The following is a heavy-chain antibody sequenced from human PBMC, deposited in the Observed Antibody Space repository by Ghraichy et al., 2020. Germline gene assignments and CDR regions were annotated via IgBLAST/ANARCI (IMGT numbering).Heavy chain of an antibody. V-gene: IGHV3-23*01. Sequence: GKSLNISCAASGFTFSSYAMSWVRQAPGKGLEWVSAISGSGGSTYYADSVKGRFTISRDNSKNTLYLQMNSLRAEDTAVYYCAKDPDSSGWPHFDYWGQGTLVTVSS. CDR1: GFTFSSYA. D-gene: IGHD6-19*01. J-gene: IGHJ4*02. CDR3: AKDPDSSGWPHFDY. CDR2: ISGSGGST.